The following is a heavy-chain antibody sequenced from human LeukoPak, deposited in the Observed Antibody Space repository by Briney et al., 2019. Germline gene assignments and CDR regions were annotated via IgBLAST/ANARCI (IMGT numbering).Heavy chain of an antibody. CDR2: INANSGDT. D-gene: IGHD3-10*01. J-gene: IGHJ4*02. CDR3: ARDAISRGIIDY. CDR1: GYTFSHYY. Sequence: ASVRVSCKASGYTFSHYYIHWVPQAPGHGLEWRRWINANSGDTNHAQKFQGRVPMTRDSSINTAYMELSRLRSDDTAVYWCARDAISRGIIDYWGQGTLVTVSS. V-gene: IGHV1-2*02.